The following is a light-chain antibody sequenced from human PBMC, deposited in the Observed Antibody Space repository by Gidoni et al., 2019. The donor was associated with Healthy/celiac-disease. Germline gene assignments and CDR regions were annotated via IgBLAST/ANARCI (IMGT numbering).Light chain of an antibody. CDR1: QGISSA. Sequence: AIQLTQSPSSLSASVGDRVTITCRASQGISSALAWYQQKPGKAPNLLIYDASSLESGVPSRFSGSRSGTDFTRTISSLQPEDFATYYCQQFNNYPITFGQGTRLEIK. CDR3: QQFNNYPIT. V-gene: IGKV1D-13*01. J-gene: IGKJ5*01. CDR2: DAS.